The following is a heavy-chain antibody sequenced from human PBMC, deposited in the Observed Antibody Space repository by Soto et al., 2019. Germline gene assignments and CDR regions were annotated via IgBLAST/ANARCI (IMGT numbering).Heavy chain of an antibody. CDR2: IIPIFGTA. V-gene: IGHV1-69*01. J-gene: IGHJ6*02. Sequence: QVQLVQSGSEVKKPGSSVKVSCKAPGGTFRSYAISWVRQAPGQGLEWMGGIIPIFGTAKYAQKFQGRVTITADESTSTSYMEVSSLKTDDTAVDDCASYHGGSSSLDIYYYCHYGMEVWGQGTMVTVSS. CDR1: GGTFRSYA. CDR3: ASYHGGSSSLDIYYYCHYGMEV. D-gene: IGHD2-15*01.